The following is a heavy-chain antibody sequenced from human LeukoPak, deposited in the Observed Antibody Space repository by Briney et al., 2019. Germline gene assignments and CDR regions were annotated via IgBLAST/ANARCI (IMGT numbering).Heavy chain of an antibody. J-gene: IGHJ4*02. Sequence: SQTLSLTCTVSGGSISSGDYYWSWIRQPPGKGLEWIGYIYYSGSTYYNPSLKGRVTISVDTSKNQFSLKLSSVTAADTAVYYCARGYSYALRYFDYWGQGTLVTVSS. CDR1: GGSISSGDYY. D-gene: IGHD5-18*01. CDR2: IYYSGST. V-gene: IGHV4-30-4*08. CDR3: ARGYSYALRYFDY.